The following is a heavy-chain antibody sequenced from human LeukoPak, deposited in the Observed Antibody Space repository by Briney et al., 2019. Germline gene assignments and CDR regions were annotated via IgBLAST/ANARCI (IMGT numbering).Heavy chain of an antibody. J-gene: IGHJ4*02. V-gene: IGHV4-39*07. CDR1: GGSINSSSYY. Sequence: ASETLSLTCTVSGGSINSSSYYWGWIRQPPGKGLEWIGSIYYSGSTYYNPSLKSRVTISVDTSKNQFSLKLSSVTAADTAVYYCARGLSHPEVWGEGTLVTVSS. CDR2: IYYSGST. CDR3: ARGLSHPEV. D-gene: IGHD1-14*01.